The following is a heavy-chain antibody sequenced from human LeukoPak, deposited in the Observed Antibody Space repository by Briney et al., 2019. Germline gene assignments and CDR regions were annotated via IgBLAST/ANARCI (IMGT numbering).Heavy chain of an antibody. J-gene: IGHJ4*02. Sequence: PGGSLRLSCVASGFTFSSYAMSWVRQAPGKGLEWVSSISDSGGRTYHADSVRGRLTISRDNSKNTLFLQMNSLRAEDTAVYYCASLASMATIISFDYWGQGTLVTVSS. D-gene: IGHD5-24*01. CDR1: GFTFSSYA. CDR3: ASLASMATIISFDY. CDR2: ISDSGGRT. V-gene: IGHV3-23*01.